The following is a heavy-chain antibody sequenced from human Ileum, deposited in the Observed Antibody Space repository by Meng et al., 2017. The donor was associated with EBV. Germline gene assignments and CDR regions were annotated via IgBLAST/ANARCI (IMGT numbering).Heavy chain of an antibody. D-gene: IGHD2-2*01. Sequence: QVQLQESGPGLLKPSAPLSLTCAVSGASISSTNWWSWVRQPPGKGLEWIGDIYHSGSTNYNPSLKSRVTISIDASKNQFSLKVTSVTAADTAMYYCANRRPASGPLGDYWGQGTLVTVSS. CDR3: ANRRPASGPLGDY. CDR1: GASISSTNW. V-gene: IGHV4-4*02. J-gene: IGHJ4*02. CDR2: IYHSGST.